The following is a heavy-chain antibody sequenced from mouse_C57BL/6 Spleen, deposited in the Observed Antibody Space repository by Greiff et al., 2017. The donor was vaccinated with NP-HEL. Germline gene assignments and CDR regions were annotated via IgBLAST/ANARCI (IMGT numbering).Heavy chain of an antibody. CDR3: ARYYGSNYFDY. CDR2: INPSNGGT. V-gene: IGHV1-53*01. CDR1: GYTFTSYW. J-gene: IGHJ2*01. Sequence: QVQLKQSGAELARPGASVKLSCKASGYTFTSYWMHWVKQRPGQGLEWIGNINPSNGGTNYNEKFKSKATLTVDKSSSTAYMQLSSLTSEDSAVYYWARYYGSNYFDYWGQGTTLTVSS. D-gene: IGHD1-1*01.